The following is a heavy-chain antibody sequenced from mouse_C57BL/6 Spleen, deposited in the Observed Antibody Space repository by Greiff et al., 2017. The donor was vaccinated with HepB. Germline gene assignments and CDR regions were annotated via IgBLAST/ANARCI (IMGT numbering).Heavy chain of an antibody. CDR1: GYTFTSYW. D-gene: IGHD1-1*01. V-gene: IGHV1-69*01. CDR3: ARRYGSSSDF. Sequence: VQLQQPGAELVMPGASVKLSCKASGYTFTSYWMHWVKQRPGQGLEWIGEIDPSDSYTNYNQKFKGKSTLTVDKSSSTAYMQLSSLTSEDSAVYYCARRYGSSSDFWGTGTTVTVSS. J-gene: IGHJ1*03. CDR2: IDPSDSYT.